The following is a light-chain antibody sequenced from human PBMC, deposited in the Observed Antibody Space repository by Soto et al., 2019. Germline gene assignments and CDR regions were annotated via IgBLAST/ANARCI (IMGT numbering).Light chain of an antibody. CDR3: HQLNSFPIT. V-gene: IGKV1-5*01. CDR2: DAS. J-gene: IGKJ5*01. Sequence: IQMTQSPSTLSASIGDRVTITCRASQSINNRLAWYQQMPGKAPNLLIYDASILESGVPSRFSGSGSGTALTLTITSVQPEDFATYYCHQLNSFPITFGQGTRLEIK. CDR1: QSINNR.